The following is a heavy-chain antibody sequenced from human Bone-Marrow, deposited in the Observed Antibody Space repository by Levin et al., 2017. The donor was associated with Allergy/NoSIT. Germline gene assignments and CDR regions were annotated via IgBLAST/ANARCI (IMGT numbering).Heavy chain of an antibody. CDR3: AARRAATRVGYFDY. V-gene: IGHV3-7*03. CDR1: GFTFSSYW. D-gene: IGHD2-15*01. Sequence: SCAASGFTFSSYWMTWVRQGPGKGLEWVANIKQDGSEKYYVDSVKGRFTISRDSAKNSLYLQMNSLRVEDTAVYYCAARRAATRVGYFDYWGQGTLVTVSS. J-gene: IGHJ4*02. CDR2: IKQDGSEK.